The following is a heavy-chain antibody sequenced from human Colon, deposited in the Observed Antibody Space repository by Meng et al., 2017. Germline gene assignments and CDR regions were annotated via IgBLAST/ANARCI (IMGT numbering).Heavy chain of an antibody. Sequence: HVQLQESGPGLVRPSETLSLSCAVSGASVRSPDHQWGWVRQPPGKGLEWIGYARIDYANTNYNPSLKSRVNVSLDTSKNQFSLNVRSVTAADTAVYYCARDYWGSLDFWGQGILVTVSS. D-gene: IGHD3-16*01. J-gene: IGHJ4*02. CDR3: ARDYWGSLDF. V-gene: IGHV4-61*08. CDR1: GASVRSPDHQ. CDR2: ARIDYANT.